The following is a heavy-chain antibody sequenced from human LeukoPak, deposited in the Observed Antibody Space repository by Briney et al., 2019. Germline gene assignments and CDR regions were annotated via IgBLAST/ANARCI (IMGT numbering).Heavy chain of an antibody. J-gene: IGHJ3*02. CDR1: GFTFSSYW. D-gene: IGHD3-22*01. V-gene: IGHV3-74*01. CDR2: INSDGSST. CDR3: ARYTMIVGEDAFDI. Sequence: PGGSLRLSSAASGFTFSSYWMHWVRQAPGKGLVWVSRINSDGSSTSYADSVKGRFTISRDNAKNTLYLQMNSLRAEDTAVYYCARYTMIVGEDAFDIWGQGTMVTVSS.